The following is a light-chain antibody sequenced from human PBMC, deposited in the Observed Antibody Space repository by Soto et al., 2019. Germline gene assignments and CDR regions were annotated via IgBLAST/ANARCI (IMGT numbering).Light chain of an antibody. J-gene: IGLJ2*01. CDR3: CSYLGRYTFVL. CDR1: SSDVGGYNS. Sequence: QSALTQPRSVSGSPGQSVTISCTGTSSDVGGYNSVSSYQQYPGKAPKLIIYDVSQRPSGVPDRFSVSKSGNTASLTISGLQAEDEADYHCCSYLGRYTFVLFGGGTKLTVL. CDR2: DVS. V-gene: IGLV2-11*01.